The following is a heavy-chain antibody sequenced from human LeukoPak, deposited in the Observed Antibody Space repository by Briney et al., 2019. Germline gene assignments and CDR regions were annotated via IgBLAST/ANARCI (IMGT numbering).Heavy chain of an antibody. Sequence: PGGSLRLSCEVSGFTFSAYGIHWVRQSPGKGLEWVAVISYDGSNKYYADSVKGRFTISRDNSKNTLYLQMNSLRAEDTAVYYCAYYGSGSYYLSYFDYWGQGTLVTVSS. CDR1: GFTFSAYG. J-gene: IGHJ4*02. V-gene: IGHV3-30*03. CDR3: AYYGSGSYYLSYFDY. CDR2: ISYDGSNK. D-gene: IGHD3-10*01.